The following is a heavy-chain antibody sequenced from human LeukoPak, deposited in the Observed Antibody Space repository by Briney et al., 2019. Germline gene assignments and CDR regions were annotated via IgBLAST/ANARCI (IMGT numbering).Heavy chain of an antibody. J-gene: IGHJ6*02. CDR3: ARAPQSPFTTLLYYGMDV. CDR1: GFTFSSYS. D-gene: IGHD1-26*01. V-gene: IGHV3-21*01. CDR2: ISSSSSYI. Sequence: GGSLRLSCAASGFTFSSYSMNWVRQAPGKGLEWVSSISSSSSYIYCADSVKGRFTISRDNAKNSLYLQMNSLRAEDTAVYYCARAPQSPFTTLLYYGMDVWGQGTTVTVSS.